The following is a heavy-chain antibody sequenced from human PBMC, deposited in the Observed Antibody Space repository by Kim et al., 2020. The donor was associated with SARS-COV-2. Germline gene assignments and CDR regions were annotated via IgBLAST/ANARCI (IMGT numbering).Heavy chain of an antibody. CDR3: ARDGPGWRGSYYFDY. J-gene: IGHJ4*02. CDR2: ISSSSSYI. D-gene: IGHD3-10*01. CDR1: GFTFSSYS. Sequence: GGSLRLSCAASGFTFSSYSMNWVRQAPGKGLEWVSSISSSSSYIYYADSVKGRFTISRDNAKNSLYLQMNSLRAEDTAVYYCARDGPGWRGSYYFDYWGQGTLVTVSS. V-gene: IGHV3-21*01.